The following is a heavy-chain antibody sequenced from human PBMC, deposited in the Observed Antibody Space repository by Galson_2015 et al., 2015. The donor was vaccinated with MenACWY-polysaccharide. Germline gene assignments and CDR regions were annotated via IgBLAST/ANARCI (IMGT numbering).Heavy chain of an antibody. CDR2: LYWDGDK. D-gene: IGHD1-26*01. J-gene: IGHJ4*02. V-gene: IGHV2-5*02. CDR1: GFSVTATGVG. Sequence: PALVKPTQTLSLTCTFSGFSVTATGVGVGWIRQPPGKAPEWLAHLYWDGDKRFSPSLGARLTITKDTSRDQVVLTMTDMDPVDTATYYCVRLLGGVSFDSWGQGTL. CDR3: VRLLGGVSFDS.